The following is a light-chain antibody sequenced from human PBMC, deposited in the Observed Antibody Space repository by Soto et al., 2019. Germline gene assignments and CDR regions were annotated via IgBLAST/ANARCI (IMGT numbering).Light chain of an antibody. J-gene: IGKJ1*01. Sequence: EIVMTQSPATLSMSPGERATLSCRASQSVSSNLAWYQQKPGQAPRLLIYGASTRATGIPARFSGSGSGTEFNLTISSQQSEDFAVYYCQQYNNWWTFGQGTKVEIK. CDR2: GAS. V-gene: IGKV3-15*01. CDR3: QQYNNWWT. CDR1: QSVSSN.